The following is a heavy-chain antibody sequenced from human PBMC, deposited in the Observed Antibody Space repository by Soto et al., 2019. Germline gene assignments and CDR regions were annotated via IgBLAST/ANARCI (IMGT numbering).Heavy chain of an antibody. CDR1: GYTFTSYA. CDR3: ARGPRGLRFLEWSRREYYYSYMDV. J-gene: IGHJ6*03. D-gene: IGHD3-3*01. Sequence: ASVKVSCKASGYTFTSYAIHWVRQAPGQRLEWMGWINAGNGNTKYSQKFQGRVTITRDTSASTAYMELSSLRSEDTAVYYCARGPRGLRFLEWSRREYYYSYMDVWGKGTTVTVSS. CDR2: INAGNGNT. V-gene: IGHV1-3*01.